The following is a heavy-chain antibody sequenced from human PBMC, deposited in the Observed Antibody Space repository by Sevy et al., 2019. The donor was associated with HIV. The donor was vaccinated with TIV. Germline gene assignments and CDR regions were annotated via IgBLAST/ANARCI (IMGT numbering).Heavy chain of an antibody. J-gene: IGHJ2*01. V-gene: IGHV3-23*01. CDR3: ARNPGHCSGGTCYWYFDL. CDR1: GFTFSNYA. D-gene: IGHD2-15*01. CDR2: ISGSGGST. Sequence: GGSLRLSCAASGFTFSNYAMSWVRQAPGKGLEWVSGISGSGGSTYYADSVKGRFTISRDNSKNTLYLQMSSLGAEDTAVYYCARNPGHCSGGTCYWYFDLWGRGTLVTVSS.